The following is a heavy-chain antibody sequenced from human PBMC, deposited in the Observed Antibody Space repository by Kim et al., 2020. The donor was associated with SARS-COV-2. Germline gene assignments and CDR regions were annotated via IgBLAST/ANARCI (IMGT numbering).Heavy chain of an antibody. CDR3: AIQGGQPDFDY. CDR2: ITDSGGGT. V-gene: IGHV3-23*01. D-gene: IGHD3-16*01. Sequence: GGSLRLSCAASGFTFSSYAMSWVRQAPGKGLEWVSAITDSGGGTYYADSVKGRFSISRDNSKNTLYLQMNSLRAEDTAVYYCAIQGGQPDFDYWGQGTLVTVSS. J-gene: IGHJ4*02. CDR1: GFTFSSYA.